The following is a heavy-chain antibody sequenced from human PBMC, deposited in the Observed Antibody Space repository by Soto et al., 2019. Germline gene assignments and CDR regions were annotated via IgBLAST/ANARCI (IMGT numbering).Heavy chain of an antibody. J-gene: IGHJ2*01. CDR2: IYYSGST. V-gene: IGHV4-31*03. D-gene: IGHD5-12*01. CDR1: GGSIISGGYY. CDR3: ERDLGNLSGYDYLYFDL. Sequence: QVQLQESGTGLVKPSQTLSLTCTVSGGSIISGGYYWSCIRQHPGKGLEWIGYIYYSGSTYYNPYLKSRVTISVDTSKNPFSLKLSDVTAADTAVYYCERDLGNLSGYDYLYFDLWGRGTLVTVSS.